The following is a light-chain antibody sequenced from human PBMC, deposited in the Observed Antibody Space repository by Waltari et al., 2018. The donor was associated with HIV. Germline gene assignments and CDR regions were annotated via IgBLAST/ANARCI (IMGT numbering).Light chain of an antibody. V-gene: IGKV3-15*01. CDR1: ESVRTY. CDR2: DSS. J-gene: IGKJ1*01. Sequence: EIVMTQSPATLPVSPGESATLSCRASESVRTYVAWYQQKPVQAPRRIMYDSSTRATGFPPRFSGSGSGTEFTLTISSLQSDDFAVYYGQQYDQWPTFGQGTIVEIK. CDR3: QQYDQWPT.